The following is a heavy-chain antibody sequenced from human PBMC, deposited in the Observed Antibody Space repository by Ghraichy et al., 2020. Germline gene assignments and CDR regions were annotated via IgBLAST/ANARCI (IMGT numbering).Heavy chain of an antibody. CDR1: GFTFSGYW. J-gene: IGHJ4*02. CDR2: INSGGTSI. D-gene: IGHD2-15*01. Sequence: RGSLRLSCAASGFTFSGYWMHWVRQAPGEGLVWVSRINSGGTSIIYADSVRGRFTISRDNAKNTLYLQMNSQRAEDTAVYYCVREYCRGGRCFFGTGGSHFDYWGQGTLVTVSS. V-gene: IGHV3-74*01. CDR3: VREYCRGGRCFFGTGGSHFDY.